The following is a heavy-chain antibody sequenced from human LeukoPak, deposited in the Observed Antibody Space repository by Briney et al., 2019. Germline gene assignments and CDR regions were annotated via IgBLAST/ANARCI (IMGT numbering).Heavy chain of an antibody. J-gene: IGHJ5*02. CDR3: ARQPGAGWFDP. Sequence: KPGESLKISCQASGYSLTSSWIGWARQMPGKGLEWMAIVNPGDSDTRYSPSFQGQVTISADKSISTVYLQWGSLKASDTAMYYCARQPGAGWFDPWGQGTLVTVSS. CDR1: GYSLTSSW. CDR2: VNPGDSDT. D-gene: IGHD3-10*01. V-gene: IGHV5-51*01.